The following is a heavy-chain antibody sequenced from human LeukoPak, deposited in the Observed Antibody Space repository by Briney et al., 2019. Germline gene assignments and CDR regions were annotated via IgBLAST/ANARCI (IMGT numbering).Heavy chain of an antibody. Sequence: ASVKVSCKASGGTFSSYGISWVRQAPGQGLEWMGWISAYNGNTNYAQKLQGRVTMTTDTSTSTAYMELRSLRSDDTAVYYCARDNVHYYYGMDVWGQGTTVTVSS. D-gene: IGHD2-8*01. CDR1: GGTFSSYG. CDR2: ISAYNGNT. V-gene: IGHV1-18*01. J-gene: IGHJ6*02. CDR3: ARDNVHYYYGMDV.